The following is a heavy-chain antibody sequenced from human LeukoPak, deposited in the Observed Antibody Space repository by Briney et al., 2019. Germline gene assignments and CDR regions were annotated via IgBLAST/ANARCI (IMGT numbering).Heavy chain of an antibody. J-gene: IGHJ4*02. V-gene: IGHV3-7*03. CDR3: ARDRIFDY. CDR2: IRQDGSEK. Sequence: GGSLRLSCAASGFTFSSYWMYWVRQAPREGLEWVANIRQDGSEKYYVDSVKGRFTISRDNAKNSLYLQMNSLRAEDTAVYYCARDRIFDYWGQGTLVTVSS. CDR1: GFTFSSYW.